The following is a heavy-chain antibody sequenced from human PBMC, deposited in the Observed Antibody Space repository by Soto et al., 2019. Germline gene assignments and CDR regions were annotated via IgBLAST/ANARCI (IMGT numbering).Heavy chain of an antibody. CDR1: GFTFSSYW. D-gene: IGHD3-16*01. Sequence: EVQLVESGGGLVPPGGSLRLSCAASGFTFSSYWMHWVRQAQGKGLEWVSRVDPGATRTNYADSVEGRFTVFRDDAKNTLYLQMDSLSTEDTALYYWGRGGQGLADYWGQGTLVTVSS. CDR2: VDPGATRT. V-gene: IGHV3-74*01. CDR3: GRGGQGLADY. J-gene: IGHJ4*02.